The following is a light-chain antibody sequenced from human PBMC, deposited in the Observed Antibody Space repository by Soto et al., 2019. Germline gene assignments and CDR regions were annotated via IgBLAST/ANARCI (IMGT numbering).Light chain of an antibody. CDR3: SSYATNYNYV. V-gene: IGLV2-8*01. J-gene: IGLJ1*01. CDR1: SSDVGGYNY. CDR2: EVS. Sequence: QSALTQPPSASGSPGQSVTISCTGTSSDVGGYNYVSWYQQHPGKAPKLMIFEVSKRSSGVPDRFSGSKSGNTASLTVSGLQAEDEADYYCSSYATNYNYVFGTGTKLTVL.